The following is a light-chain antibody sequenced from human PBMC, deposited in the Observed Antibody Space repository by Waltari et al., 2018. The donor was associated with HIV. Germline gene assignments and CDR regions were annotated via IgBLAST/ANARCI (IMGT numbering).Light chain of an antibody. V-gene: IGLV1-47*01. Sequence: QSVLTQPPSASGTPGQRVTISCSGSSSNIGSNYVYWYQQLPGTAPKLLIYRKNQRPSGVPDRFSGSKSGTSASRAISGLRSEDEADYYCAAWDGSLSVVVFGGGTKLTVL. CDR2: RKN. CDR3: AAWDGSLSVVV. J-gene: IGLJ2*01. CDR1: SSNIGSNY.